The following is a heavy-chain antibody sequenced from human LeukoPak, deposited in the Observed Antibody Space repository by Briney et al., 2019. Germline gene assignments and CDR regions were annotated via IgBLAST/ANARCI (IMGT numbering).Heavy chain of an antibody. CDR1: GGSISSGGSS. J-gene: IGHJ4*02. CDR3: ARGIISYGPAFDY. D-gene: IGHD5-18*01. V-gene: IGHV4-30-2*01. Sequence: SETLSLTCAVSGGSISSGGSSWSWIRQPPGKGLEWIGNIYHIGSTYYNPSLNSRVTISVDRSKSQFSLKLSSVTAADTAVYYCARGIISYGPAFDYWGQGTLVTVSS. CDR2: IYHIGST.